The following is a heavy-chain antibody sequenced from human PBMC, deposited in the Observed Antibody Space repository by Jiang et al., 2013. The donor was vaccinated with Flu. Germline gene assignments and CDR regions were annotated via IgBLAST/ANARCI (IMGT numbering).Heavy chain of an antibody. CDR3: ARRGRDRFGEFQFDY. D-gene: IGHD3-10*01. CDR1: GYNFTSYW. V-gene: IGHV5-51*01. CDR2: IYPGDSDT. Sequence: GAEVKKPGESLKISCKGSGYNFTSYWIGWVRQMPGKGLEWMGIIYPGDSDTRYSPSFQGQVTFSADKSITTAYLQWSSLKASDTAMYYCARRGRDRFGEFQFDYWGQGTLVTVSS. J-gene: IGHJ4*02.